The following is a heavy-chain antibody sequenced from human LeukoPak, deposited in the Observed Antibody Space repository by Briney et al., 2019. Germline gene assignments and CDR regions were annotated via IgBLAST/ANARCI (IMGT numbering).Heavy chain of an antibody. CDR1: GFTFSTYG. J-gene: IGHJ6*02. CDR2: ISYDGSNK. CDR3: ARHPVVPGYYYGMDV. V-gene: IGHV3-30*03. Sequence: GGSLRLSCAASGFTFSTYGMHWVRQAPGKGLEWVAVISYDGSNKYYADSVKGRFTISRDNSKNSLYLQMNSLRAEDTAVYYCARHPVVPGYYYGMDVWGQGTTVTVSS. D-gene: IGHD2-2*01.